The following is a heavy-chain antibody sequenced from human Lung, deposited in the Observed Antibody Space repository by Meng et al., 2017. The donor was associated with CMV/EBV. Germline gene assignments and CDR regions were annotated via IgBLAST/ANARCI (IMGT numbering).Heavy chain of an antibody. CDR2: IYSNGNT. Sequence: MQLQESGPGLVKTSETLSVTCTVSGGYIHNYYWGWIRQPPGKGLEWIGQIYSNGNTNYNPSLGSRVTISVDTSKSQFSLHLRSVTPEDTAVYFCARAGHFFDYGDFWGPGILVTVSS. CDR3: ARAGHFFDYGDF. D-gene: IGHD3-16*01. J-gene: IGHJ4*02. CDR1: GGYIHNYY. V-gene: IGHV4-59*01.